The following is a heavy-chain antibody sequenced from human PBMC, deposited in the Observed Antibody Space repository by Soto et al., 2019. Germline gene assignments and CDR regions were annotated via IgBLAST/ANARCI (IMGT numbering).Heavy chain of an antibody. Sequence: SETLSLTCAVYGGSFSGYYWSWIRQPPGKGLEWIGEINHSGSTNYNPSLKSRVTISVDTSKNQFSLKLSSVTAADTAVYYCARLIVATGTYYFDYWGQGTLVTVSS. CDR1: GGSFSGYY. CDR2: INHSGST. CDR3: ARLIVATGTYYFDY. D-gene: IGHD5-12*01. J-gene: IGHJ4*02. V-gene: IGHV4-34*09.